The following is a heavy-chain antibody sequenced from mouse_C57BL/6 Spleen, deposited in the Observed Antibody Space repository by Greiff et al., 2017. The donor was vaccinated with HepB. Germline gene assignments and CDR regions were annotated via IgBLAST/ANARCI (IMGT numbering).Heavy chain of an antibody. V-gene: IGHV8-12*01. Sequence: QVTLKVSGPGILQSSQTLSLTCSFSGFSLSTSGMGVSWIRQPSGKGLEWLAHSYWDDDKRYNPSLKSRLTISKDTSRNQVFLKITSVDTADTATYYCARRAGFYYAMDYWGQGTSVTVSS. J-gene: IGHJ4*01. CDR3: ARRAGFYYAMDY. CDR2: SYWDDDK. CDR1: GFSLSTSGMG.